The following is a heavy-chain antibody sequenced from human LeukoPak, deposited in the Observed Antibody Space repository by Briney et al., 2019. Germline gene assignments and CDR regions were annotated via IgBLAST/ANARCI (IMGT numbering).Heavy chain of an antibody. J-gene: IGHJ4*02. V-gene: IGHV1-46*01. Sequence: GASVKVSCKASGYTFTSYYMHWVRQAPGQGLEWMGIINPSGGSTSYAQKFQGRVTMTGDTSTSTVYMELSSLRSEDTAVYYCAREAGCSGGSCYFDYWGQGTLVTVSS. D-gene: IGHD2-15*01. CDR1: GYTFTSYY. CDR3: AREAGCSGGSCYFDY. CDR2: INPSGGST.